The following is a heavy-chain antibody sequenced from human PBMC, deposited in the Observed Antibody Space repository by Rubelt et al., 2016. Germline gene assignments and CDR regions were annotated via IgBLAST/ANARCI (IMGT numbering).Heavy chain of an antibody. V-gene: IGHV4-39*01. CDR3: ACRIGYYGVDV. CDR1: SGSISSSDYY. D-gene: IGHD2-15*01. CDR2: MHYSGST. J-gene: IGHJ6*02. Sequence: QLQLQESGPGLVKPSETLSFTCTVSSGSISSSDYYWVWIRQPPGKGLEWIGSMHYSGSTFYNPSLKSRLTISVETSKNQFSLKLSSVTAADTAIYYCACRIGYYGVDVWGQGTTVTVSS.